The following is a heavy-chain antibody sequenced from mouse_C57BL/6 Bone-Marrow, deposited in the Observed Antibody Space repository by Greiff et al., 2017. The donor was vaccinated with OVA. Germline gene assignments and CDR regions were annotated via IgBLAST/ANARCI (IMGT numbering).Heavy chain of an antibody. CDR2: ISYDGSN. Sequence: ESGPGLVKPSQSLSLTCSVTGYSITSGYYWNWIRQFPGNKLEWMGYISYDGSNNYNPSLKNRISITRDTSKNQFFLKLNSVTTEDTATYYCASRPAMDYWGQGTSVTVSS. CDR1: GYSITSGYY. J-gene: IGHJ4*01. V-gene: IGHV3-6*01. CDR3: ASRPAMDY.